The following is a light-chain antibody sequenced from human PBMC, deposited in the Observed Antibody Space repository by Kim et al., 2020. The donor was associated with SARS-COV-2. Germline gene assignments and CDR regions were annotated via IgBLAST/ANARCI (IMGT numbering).Light chain of an antibody. Sequence: DIVMTQSPDSLAVSLGERATINCKSSQSVLYSSNSKNYLAWYQQKPGQPPKLLIYWASTRESGVPDRFSDSGSGTDFTLTISSLQADDVAVYYCQQYYSSPLTFGGGTKVDIK. J-gene: IGKJ4*01. CDR1: QSVLYSSNSKNY. CDR3: QQYYSSPLT. CDR2: WAS. V-gene: IGKV4-1*01.